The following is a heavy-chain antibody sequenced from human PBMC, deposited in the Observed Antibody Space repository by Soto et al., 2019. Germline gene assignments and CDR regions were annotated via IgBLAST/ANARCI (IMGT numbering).Heavy chain of an antibody. CDR1: GFTVSSNY. CDR2: IYSGGST. D-gene: IGHD3-16*01. V-gene: IGHV3-53*01. Sequence: LRLSCAASGFTVSSNYMIWVRQAPGKGLEWVSVIYSGGSTYYADSVKGRFTISRDNSKNTLYLQMNSLRAEDTAVYYCATFPSRGSGSLYYGMDVWGQGTTVTVSS. CDR3: ATFPSRGSGSLYYGMDV. J-gene: IGHJ6*02.